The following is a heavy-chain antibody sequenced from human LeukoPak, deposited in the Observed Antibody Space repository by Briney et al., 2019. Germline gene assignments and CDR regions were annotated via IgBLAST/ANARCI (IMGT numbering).Heavy chain of an antibody. Sequence: SETLSLTCTVSGYSISSGYYWGWIRQPPGKGLEWIESIYHSGSTYYNPSLKSRVTISVDTSKNQFSLKLSSVTAADTAVYYCARVSYYYDSSVPFDYWGQGTLVTVSS. CDR1: GYSISSGYY. J-gene: IGHJ4*02. CDR3: ARVSYYYDSSVPFDY. V-gene: IGHV4-38-2*02. D-gene: IGHD3-22*01. CDR2: IYHSGST.